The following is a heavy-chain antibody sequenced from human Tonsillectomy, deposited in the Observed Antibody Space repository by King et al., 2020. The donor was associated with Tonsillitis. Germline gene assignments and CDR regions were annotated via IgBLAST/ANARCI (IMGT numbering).Heavy chain of an antibody. CDR3: AKDRVTSGREDFDY. CDR1: GFIFSSYG. CDR2: IRYDGSNK. J-gene: IGHJ4*02. D-gene: IGHD6-19*01. Sequence: QLVQSGGGVVQPGGSLRLSCAASGFIFSSYGMHWVRQAPGKGLEWVAFIRYDGSNKDYGDSVKGRLTISRDNSKNTLYLQMNSLRAEDTGVYYCAKDRVTSGREDFDYWGQGTLVTVSS. V-gene: IGHV3-30*02.